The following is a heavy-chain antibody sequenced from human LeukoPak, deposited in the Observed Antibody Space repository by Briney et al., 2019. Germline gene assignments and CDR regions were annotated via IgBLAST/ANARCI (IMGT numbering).Heavy chain of an antibody. V-gene: IGHV3-30*04. D-gene: IGHD6-25*01. CDR3: TRATAGFDY. J-gene: IGHJ4*02. CDR1: GFTFSSYD. CDR2: ISSDGSNK. Sequence: GGSLRLSCAASGFTFSSYDMHWVRQAPGKGLEWVAVISSDGSNKYYADSVKGRFTISRDHSKNSLFLQMNGLTAEDTAVYYCTRATAGFDYWGQGTLVTVSS.